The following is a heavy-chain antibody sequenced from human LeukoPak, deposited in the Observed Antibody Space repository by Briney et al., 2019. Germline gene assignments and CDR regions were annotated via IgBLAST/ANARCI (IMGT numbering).Heavy chain of an antibody. CDR2: ISSSSSYI. Sequence: PGGSLRLSCAASGFTFSGYSMNWVRQAPGKGLEWVSSISSSSSYIYYADSVKGRFTISRDNAKNSLYLQMNSLRAEDTAVYYCASSGGGSLAGDYFDYWGQGTLVTVSS. CDR3: ASSGGGSLAGDYFDY. V-gene: IGHV3-21*01. D-gene: IGHD1-26*01. CDR1: GFTFSGYS. J-gene: IGHJ4*02.